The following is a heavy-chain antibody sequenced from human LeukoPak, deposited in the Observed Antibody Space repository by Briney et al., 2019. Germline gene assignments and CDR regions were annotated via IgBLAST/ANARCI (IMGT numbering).Heavy chain of an antibody. Sequence: SETLSLTCTVSGGSISSGSYYWSWIRQPAGKGLEWIGRIYTSGSTNYNPSLKSRVTISVDTSKNQFSLKLSSVTAADTAVYYCARGIRIAAAVYYFDYWGQGTLVTVSS. CDR3: ARGIRIAAAVYYFDY. CDR1: GGSISSGSYY. J-gene: IGHJ4*02. D-gene: IGHD6-13*01. V-gene: IGHV4-61*02. CDR2: IYTSGST.